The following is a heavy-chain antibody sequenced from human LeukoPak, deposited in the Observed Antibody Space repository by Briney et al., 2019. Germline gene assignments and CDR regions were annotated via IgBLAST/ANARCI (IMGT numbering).Heavy chain of an antibody. J-gene: IGHJ4*02. CDR2: IYYSGST. Sequence: PSETLSLTCTVSGGSISSSSYYWGWIRQPPGKGLEWIGSIYYSGSTYYNPSLKSRVTISVDTSKNQFSLKLSSVTAAVTALYYCARQVPMVTTLDYFDYWGQGTLVSVSS. CDR3: ARQVPMVTTLDYFDY. CDR1: GGSISSSSYY. D-gene: IGHD4-17*01. V-gene: IGHV4-39*01.